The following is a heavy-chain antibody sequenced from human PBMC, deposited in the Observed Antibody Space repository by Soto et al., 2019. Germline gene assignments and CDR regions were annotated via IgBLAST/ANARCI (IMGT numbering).Heavy chain of an antibody. CDR2: IIPIFGTA. CDR3: ATQGEGAIFWIGYPYYYYCMDV. CDR1: GGTFSSYA. D-gene: IGHD3-3*01. V-gene: IGHV1-69*06. Sequence: SVKVSCKASGGTFSSYAISWVRQAPGQGLEWMGGIIPIFGTANYAQKFQGRVTITADKSTSTAYMELSSLRSEDTAVYYCATQGEGAIFWIGYPYYYYCMDVCDQGTTVTVSS. J-gene: IGHJ6*02.